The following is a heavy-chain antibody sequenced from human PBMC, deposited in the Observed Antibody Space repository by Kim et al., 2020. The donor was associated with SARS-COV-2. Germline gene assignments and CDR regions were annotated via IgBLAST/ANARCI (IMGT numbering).Heavy chain of an antibody. Sequence: GGSLRLSCAASGFTFSNYAMSWVRQAPGKGLEWVSAIGGSGGHIFYADSVKGRFTISRDNSKTTLFLQMNSLRAEDTARYYCVKDLGWGSAAATKRGDSWGQGTLVAVSS. V-gene: IGHV3-23*01. CDR3: VKDLGWGSAAATKRGDS. CDR1: GFTFSNYA. CDR2: IGGSGGHI. J-gene: IGHJ4*02. D-gene: IGHD5-12*01.